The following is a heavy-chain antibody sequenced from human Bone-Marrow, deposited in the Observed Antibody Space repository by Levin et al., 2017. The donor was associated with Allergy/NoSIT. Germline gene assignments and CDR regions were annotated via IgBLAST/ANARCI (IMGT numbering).Heavy chain of an antibody. CDR2: IRSKAYGGST. CDR1: GFYFGDYA. V-gene: IGHV3-49*03. CDR3: SRGAGGWFQDGAFDF. D-gene: IGHD6-19*01. Sequence: PGESLKISCTSSGFYFGDYAMTWFRQAPGKGLEWVGFIRSKAYGGSTEYAASAKGRFTISIDESRHIAYLQMSSLTTEDTAVYFCSRGAGGWFQDGAFDFWGQGTMVTVSA. J-gene: IGHJ3*01.